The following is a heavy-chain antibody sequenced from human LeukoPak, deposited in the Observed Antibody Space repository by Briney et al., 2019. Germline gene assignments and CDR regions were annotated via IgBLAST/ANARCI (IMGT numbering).Heavy chain of an antibody. CDR2: ISSSGSTI. J-gene: IGHJ4*02. CDR3: ARDLRIVSGSYLDY. CDR1: GFTFSSYE. D-gene: IGHD1-26*01. V-gene: IGHV3-48*03. Sequence: LGGSLRLSCAASGFTFSSYEMNWVRQAPGKGLEWVSYISSSGSTIYYADSVKGRFISSRDNTKNSLYLQMNSLRAEDTAIYYCARDLRIVSGSYLDYWSQGTLVTVSS.